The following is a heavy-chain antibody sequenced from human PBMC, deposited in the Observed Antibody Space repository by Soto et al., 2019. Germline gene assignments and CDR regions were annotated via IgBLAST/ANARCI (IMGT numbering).Heavy chain of an antibody. V-gene: IGHV1-69*02. CDR2: IIPILGIA. D-gene: IGHD6-19*01. J-gene: IGHJ1*01. CDR3: ATTDSGWYRTRYFQH. Sequence: ASVKVSCKASGGTFSSYTISWVRQAPGQGLEWMGRIIPILGIANYAQKFQGRVTITADKSTSTAYMELSSLRSEDTAVYYCATTDSGWYRTRYFQHWGQGTLVTVSS. CDR1: GGTFSSYT.